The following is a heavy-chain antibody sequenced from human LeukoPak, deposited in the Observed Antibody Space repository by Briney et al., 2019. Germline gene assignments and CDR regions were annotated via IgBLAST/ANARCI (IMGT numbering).Heavy chain of an antibody. Sequence: PGGSLRLSCAASGFIFTNYFMNWVRQAPGKGLEWVASIKHDGSEKYYVDSVRGRFTISRDNTMNSLYLQMSSLRAEDTAVYYCATDRGWRTSGYYLYYFEYWGQGTLVTYSS. D-gene: IGHD3-3*01. J-gene: IGHJ4*02. CDR2: IKHDGSEK. CDR1: GFIFTNYF. CDR3: ATDRGWRTSGYYLYYFEY. V-gene: IGHV3-7*01.